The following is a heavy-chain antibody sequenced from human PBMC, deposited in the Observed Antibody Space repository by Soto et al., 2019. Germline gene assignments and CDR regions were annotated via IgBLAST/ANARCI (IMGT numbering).Heavy chain of an antibody. CDR3: ARDGLMDIPSGFDY. J-gene: IGHJ4*02. D-gene: IGHD2-2*03. CDR2: ISSSSSTI. CDR1: GFTFSSYS. Sequence: GGSLRLSCAASGFTFSSYSMNWVRQAPGKGLEWVSYISSSSSTIYYADSVKGRFTISRDNAKNSLYLQMNSLRAEDTAVYYCARDGLMDIPSGFDYWGQGTLVTVSS. V-gene: IGHV3-48*01.